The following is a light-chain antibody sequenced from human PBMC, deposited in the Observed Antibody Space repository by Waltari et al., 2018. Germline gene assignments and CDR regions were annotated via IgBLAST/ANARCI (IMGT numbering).Light chain of an antibody. CDR3: QQYYATPPWT. CDR1: QSVLYSSNNKNY. J-gene: IGKJ1*01. Sequence: IVMTQSPDSLAVSLGERATINCKSSQSVLYSSNNKNYLAWYQQKAGHPPTLLIYWASNRASGVPDRVSGSGSGTDFTLTISSLQAEDVAVYYCQQYYATPPWTFGQGTKVEIK. V-gene: IGKV4-1*01. CDR2: WAS.